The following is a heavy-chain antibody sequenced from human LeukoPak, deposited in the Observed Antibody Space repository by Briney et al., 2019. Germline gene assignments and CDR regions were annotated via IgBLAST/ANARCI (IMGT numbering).Heavy chain of an antibody. J-gene: IGHJ6*02. CDR1: GGSFSGYY. D-gene: IGHD6-6*01. Sequence: PSETLSLTCAVYGGSFSGYYWSRIRQPPGKGLEWIGEINHSGSTNYNPSLKSRVTISVDTSKNQFSLKLSSVTAADTAVYYCARVAVRGRYYCYGMDVWGQGTTVTVSS. CDR3: ARVAVRGRYYCYGMDV. V-gene: IGHV4-34*01. CDR2: INHSGST.